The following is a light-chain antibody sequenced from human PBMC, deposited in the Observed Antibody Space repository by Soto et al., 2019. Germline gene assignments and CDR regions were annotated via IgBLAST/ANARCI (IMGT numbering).Light chain of an antibody. J-gene: IGKJ5*01. V-gene: IGKV1-12*01. Sequence: DIQMTQSPSSVSASVGDRVTVTCRASQSISSWLAWYQQKPGTVPKLLIYAASSLPSGVPSRFSGSGAGTEFTLTITSLQPEDFGTYYCQQGDSFPFTFDQGTRLEIK. CDR3: QQGDSFPFT. CDR2: AAS. CDR1: QSISSW.